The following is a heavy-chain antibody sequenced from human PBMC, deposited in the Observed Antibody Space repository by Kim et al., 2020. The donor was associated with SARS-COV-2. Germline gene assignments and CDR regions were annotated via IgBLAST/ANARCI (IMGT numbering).Heavy chain of an antibody. CDR1: GYTFTSYD. CDR2: MNPNSGNT. Sequence: ASVKVSCKASGYTFTSYDINWVRQATGQGLEWVGWMNPNSGNTGYAQKFQGRVTMTRNTSITTAYMELSSLRSEDTAVYYCARGQLAGSYRLSWFDPWGQGTLVTVSS. J-gene: IGHJ5*02. CDR3: ARGQLAGSYRLSWFDP. D-gene: IGHD1-26*01. V-gene: IGHV1-8*01.